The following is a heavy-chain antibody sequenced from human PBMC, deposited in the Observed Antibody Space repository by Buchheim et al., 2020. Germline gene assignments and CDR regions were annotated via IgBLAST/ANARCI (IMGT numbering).Heavy chain of an antibody. V-gene: IGHV3-48*02. CDR1: GFTFSSYS. J-gene: IGHJ6*02. Sequence: EVQLVESGGGLVQPGGSLRLSCAASGFTFSSYSMNWVRQAPGKGLEWVSYISSSSSTIYYADSVKGRFTISRDNAKNSLYLQMNSLRDEDTAVYYCARETYYYSSGTVYYYGMDVWGQGTT. CDR2: ISSSSSTI. CDR3: ARETYYYSSGTVYYYGMDV. D-gene: IGHD3-10*01.